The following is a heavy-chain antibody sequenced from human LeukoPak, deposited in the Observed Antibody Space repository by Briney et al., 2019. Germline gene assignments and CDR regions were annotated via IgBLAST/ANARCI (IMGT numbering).Heavy chain of an antibody. CDR2: INHSGST. J-gene: IGHJ6*02. CDR3: ARGHFGRGYSYGYVGYYYYGMDV. Sequence: SETLSLTCAVYGGSFSGYYWSWIRQPPGKGLEWIGEINHSGSTNYNPSLKSRVTISVDTSKNQFSLKLSSVTAADTAVYYCARGHFGRGYSYGYVGYYYYGMDVWGQGTTVTVSS. CDR1: GGSFSGYY. D-gene: IGHD5-18*01. V-gene: IGHV4-34*01.